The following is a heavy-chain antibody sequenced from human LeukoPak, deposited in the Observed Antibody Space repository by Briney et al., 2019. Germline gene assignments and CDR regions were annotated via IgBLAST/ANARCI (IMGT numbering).Heavy chain of an antibody. J-gene: IGHJ4*02. Sequence: SETLSLTCAVYGGSFSGYYWSWIRQLPGKGLEWIGEINHSGSTNYNPSLKSRVAISVDTSKNQFSLKLSSVTAADTAVYYCASYYGSGSYYGDYWGQGTLVTVSS. V-gene: IGHV4-34*01. CDR3: ASYYGSGSYYGDY. D-gene: IGHD3-10*01. CDR1: GGSFSGYY. CDR2: INHSGST.